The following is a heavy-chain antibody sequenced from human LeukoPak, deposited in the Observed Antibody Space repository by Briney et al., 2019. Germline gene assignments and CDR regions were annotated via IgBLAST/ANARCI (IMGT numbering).Heavy chain of an antibody. CDR1: GFILSSYS. D-gene: IGHD3-3*01. CDR2: ICSSRNYI. Sequence: GGSLTLSCAASGFILSSYSMNWVRQAPGKGLEWVSSICSSRNYIHYADSEKGRFTISRDNAKNSLYVQMNSLRAEDTAVYYCARPYYDFWSGYYAGGSHYYYYMDVWGKGTTVTVSS. CDR3: ARPYYDFWSGYYAGGSHYYYYMDV. V-gene: IGHV3-21*01. J-gene: IGHJ6*03.